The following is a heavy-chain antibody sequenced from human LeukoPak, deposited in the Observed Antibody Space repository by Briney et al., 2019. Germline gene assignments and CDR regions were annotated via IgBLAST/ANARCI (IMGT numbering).Heavy chain of an antibody. V-gene: IGHV4-59*01. J-gene: IGHJ3*02. CDR3: ASLPRYCSGGSCSDAFDI. CDR2: IYYSGST. D-gene: IGHD2-15*01. CDR1: GGSISSYY. Sequence: SETLSLTCTVSGGSISSYYWSWIRRPPGKGLEWIGYIYYSGSTNYNPSLKSRVTISVDTSKNQFSLKLSSVTAADTAVYYCASLPRYCSGGSCSDAFDIWGQGTMVTVSS.